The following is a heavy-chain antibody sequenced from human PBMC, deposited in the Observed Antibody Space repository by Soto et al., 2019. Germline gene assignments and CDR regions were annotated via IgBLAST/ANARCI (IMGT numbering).Heavy chain of an antibody. CDR2: MSPNSGNT. V-gene: IGHV1-8*01. J-gene: IGHJ6*03. Sequence: ASVKVSCKASGYTFTSYDINWVRQATGQGLEWMGWMSPNSGNTGYAQKFQGRVTMTRNTSISTAYMELSSLRSEDTAVYYCVRGRPLRVYYYYYMDVWGKGTTVTVSS. D-gene: IGHD5-12*01. CDR1: GYTFTSYD. CDR3: VRGRPLRVYYYYYMDV.